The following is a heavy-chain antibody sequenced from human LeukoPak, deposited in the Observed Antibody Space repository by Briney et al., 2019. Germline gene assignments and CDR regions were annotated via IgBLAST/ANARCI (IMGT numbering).Heavy chain of an antibody. Sequence: GGSLRXSCAVSGFTLTTYAMSWVRQAPGKGLEWVAFIRYDGSNKIYADSVKGRFTISRDNSYNTVYLQMTGLRAEDTAVYYCXKDGEXGIQYTQGYFDYWGQGTLVTVSS. V-gene: IGHV3-30*02. CDR1: GFTLTTYA. CDR3: XKDGEXGIQYTQGYFDY. D-gene: IGHD1-1*01. J-gene: IGHJ4*02. CDR2: IRYDGSNK.